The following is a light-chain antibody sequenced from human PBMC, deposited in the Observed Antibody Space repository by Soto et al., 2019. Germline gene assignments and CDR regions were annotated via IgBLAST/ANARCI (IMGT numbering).Light chain of an antibody. CDR2: GES. CDR3: LQHNSYPQT. J-gene: IGKJ1*01. Sequence: EIVLTQSPGTLSLSPGERATLSCRASQSVSSSYLAWYQQKPGQAPRLLIFGESTRATGIPDRFTGSGSGTEFTLTISSLQPEDFATYYCLQHNSYPQTFGQGTKVDIK. CDR1: QSVSSSY. V-gene: IGKV3-20*01.